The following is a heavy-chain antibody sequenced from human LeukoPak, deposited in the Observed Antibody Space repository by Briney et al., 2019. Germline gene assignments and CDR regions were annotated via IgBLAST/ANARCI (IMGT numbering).Heavy chain of an antibody. J-gene: IGHJ4*02. D-gene: IGHD3-16*01. CDR3: ARVPYTTGTYDY. CDR2: ISGGSDTI. CDR1: GFTFSTFS. Sequence: PGASLRLSCAASGFTFSTFSMNWVRRAPGKGLEWVSYISGGSDTIYYVDSVKGRFTISRDNVKNLLYLHMNSLRDEDTAVYYCARVPYTTGTYDYWGQGTLVTVFS. V-gene: IGHV3-48*02.